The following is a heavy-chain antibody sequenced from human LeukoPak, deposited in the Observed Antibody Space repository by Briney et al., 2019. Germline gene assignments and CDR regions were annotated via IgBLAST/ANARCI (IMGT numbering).Heavy chain of an antibody. CDR1: GFTFSSYW. Sequence: PGVSLRLSCAASGFTFSSYWMSWVRQAPGKGLEWVANIKQDGSEKYYVDSVKGRFTISRDNAKNSLYLQMNSLRAEDTAVYYCARVWLQWENYFDYWGQGTLVTVSS. J-gene: IGHJ4*02. CDR2: IKQDGSEK. CDR3: ARVWLQWENYFDY. V-gene: IGHV3-7*01. D-gene: IGHD5-24*01.